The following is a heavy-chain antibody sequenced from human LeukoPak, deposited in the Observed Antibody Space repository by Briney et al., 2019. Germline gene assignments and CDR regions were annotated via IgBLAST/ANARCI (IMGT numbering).Heavy chain of an antibody. CDR1: GFTFSSYW. Sequence: GGSLRLSCAASGFTFSSYWMHWVRHAPGKGLVWVSRINSDGSSTSYADSVKGRFTISRDNAKNTLYLQMNSLRAEDTAVYYCARDFYGDYDYWYFDLWGRGTLVTVSS. V-gene: IGHV3-74*01. CDR2: INSDGSST. CDR3: ARDFYGDYDYWYFDL. D-gene: IGHD4-17*01. J-gene: IGHJ2*01.